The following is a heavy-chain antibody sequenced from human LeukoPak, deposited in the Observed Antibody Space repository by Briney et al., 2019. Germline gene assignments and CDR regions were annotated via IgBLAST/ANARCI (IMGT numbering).Heavy chain of an antibody. Sequence: PGGSLRLSCAASGFTFSSYGMHWVRQAPGKGLEWVAVISYDGSNKYYADSVKGRFTISRDNSKNTLYLQMNSLRAEDTAVYYCAKDYYDSSGPSVDYWGQGTLVTVSS. J-gene: IGHJ4*02. V-gene: IGHV3-30*18. CDR3: AKDYYDSSGPSVDY. CDR1: GFTFSSYG. CDR2: ISYDGSNK. D-gene: IGHD3-22*01.